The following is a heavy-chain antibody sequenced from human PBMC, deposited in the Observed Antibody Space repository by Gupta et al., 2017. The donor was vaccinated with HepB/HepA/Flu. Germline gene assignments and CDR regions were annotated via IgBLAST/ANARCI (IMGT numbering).Heavy chain of an antibody. Sequence: EVELLESGGGLVQPGVSLRLSCEASGFTFTSYVICWVRQRPGKGLEWVSAIDVPSTYTYYPDSVKGRFTISRDNSKNTLYLQMNSLSPEDTAVYYCAKGSRSGWPYYFDYWGQGTLVTVSS. CDR2: IDVPSTYT. CDR1: GFTFTSYV. J-gene: IGHJ4*02. V-gene: IGHV3-23*01. CDR3: AKGSRSGWPYYFDY. D-gene: IGHD6-25*01.